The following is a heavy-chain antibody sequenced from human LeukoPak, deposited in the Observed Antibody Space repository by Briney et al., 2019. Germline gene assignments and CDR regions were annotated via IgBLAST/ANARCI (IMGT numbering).Heavy chain of an antibody. CDR2: INPSGGST. CDR3: AREGTPAKGIVLMVYAVNWFDP. J-gene: IGHJ5*02. Sequence: ASVKVPCKASGYTFTSYYMHWVRQAPGQGLEWMGIINPSGGSTSYAQKFQGRVTMTRDTSTSTVYMELSSLRSEDTAVYYCAREGTPAKGIVLMVYAVNWFDPWGQGTLVTVSS. D-gene: IGHD2-8*01. V-gene: IGHV1-46*01. CDR1: GYTFTSYY.